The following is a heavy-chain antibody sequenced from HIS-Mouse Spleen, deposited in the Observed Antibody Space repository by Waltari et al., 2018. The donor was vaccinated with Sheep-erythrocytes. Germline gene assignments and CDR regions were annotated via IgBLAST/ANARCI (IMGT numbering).Heavy chain of an antibody. CDR2: ISYDGSNK. D-gene: IGHD1-1*01. V-gene: IGHV3-30*18. CDR1: GFTFSSYG. Sequence: QVQLVESGGGVVQPGRSLRLSCAASGFTFSSYGSHGVPRAPGKWLEWVAVISYDGSNKYYADSVKGRFTISRDNSKNTLYLQMNSLRAEDTAVYYCAKVRTVNYWYFDLWGRGTLVTVSS. CDR3: AKVRTVNYWYFDL. J-gene: IGHJ2*01.